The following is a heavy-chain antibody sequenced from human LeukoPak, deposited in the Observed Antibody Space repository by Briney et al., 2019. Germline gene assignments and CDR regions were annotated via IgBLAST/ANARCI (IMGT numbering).Heavy chain of an antibody. J-gene: IGHJ4*02. CDR1: GFTFSRYS. CDR3: ARDRTTVTSV. CDR2: ISSSSSYI. Sequence: GGSLRLSCAASGFTFSRYSMNWVCQAPGKGLEWVSSISSSSSYIYYADSVKGRFTISRDNAKNSLYLQMNSLRAEDTAVYYCARDRTTVTSVWGQGTLVTVSS. V-gene: IGHV3-21*01. D-gene: IGHD4-17*01.